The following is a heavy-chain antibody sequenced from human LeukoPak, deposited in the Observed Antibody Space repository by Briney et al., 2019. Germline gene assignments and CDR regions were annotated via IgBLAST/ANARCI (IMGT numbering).Heavy chain of an antibody. CDR2: ILYDGSKE. D-gene: IGHD2-2*01. CDR3: ARDTIGDDAFDI. J-gene: IGHJ3*02. Sequence: PGGSLRLSCAASGFTFSTYGMHWVRQAPGKGLEWVAVILYDGSKEYYADSVKGRFTISRDDSKNTLYLQMNSLRAEDTAVYYCARDTIGDDAFDIWGQGTMVTVSS. CDR1: GFTFSTYG. V-gene: IGHV3-33*08.